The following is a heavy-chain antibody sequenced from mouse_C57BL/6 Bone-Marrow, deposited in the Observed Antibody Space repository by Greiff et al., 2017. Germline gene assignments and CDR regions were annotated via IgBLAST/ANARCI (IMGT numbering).Heavy chain of an antibody. J-gene: IGHJ3*01. CDR1: GFTFSSYA. D-gene: IGHD2-5*01. CDR3: TRGYYSNACFAY. V-gene: IGHV5-9-1*02. CDR2: ISSGGDYI. Sequence: EVMLVESGAGLVKPGGSLKFSCAASGFTFSSYAMPWVRQTPEKGLEWVAYISSGGDYIYYATTVKGRFTITRDKARNTLYLQMSSLKSEDTAMYYYTRGYYSNACFAYWGQGTLVTVSA.